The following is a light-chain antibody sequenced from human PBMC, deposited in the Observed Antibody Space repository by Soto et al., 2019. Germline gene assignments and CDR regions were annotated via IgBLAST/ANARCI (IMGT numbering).Light chain of an antibody. V-gene: IGLV2-11*01. CDR1: SSDVGGYNY. CDR3: CSYAGNSLWV. J-gene: IGLJ3*02. Sequence: QSALTQPRSVSGSPGQSVTISCTGTSSDVGGYNYVSWYQQHPGKAPKLVIHDVSKRPSGVPDRFSGSKSGNTASLTISGLQAEDEADYYCCSYAGNSLWVFGGGTKLTVL. CDR2: DVS.